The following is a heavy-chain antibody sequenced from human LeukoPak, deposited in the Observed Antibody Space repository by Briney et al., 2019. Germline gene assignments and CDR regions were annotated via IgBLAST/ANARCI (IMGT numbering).Heavy chain of an antibody. D-gene: IGHD3-9*01. J-gene: IGHJ6*02. Sequence: SETLSLTCAVYGGSFSGYYWSWIRQPPGKGLEWIGEINHSGSTNYNPSLNSRVTISVDTSKNQFSLKLSSVTAADTAVYYCARVDLGDLYDILTGSSNYYYGMDVWGQGTTVTVSS. V-gene: IGHV4-34*01. CDR1: GGSFSGYY. CDR3: ARVDLGDLYDILTGSSNYYYGMDV. CDR2: INHSGST.